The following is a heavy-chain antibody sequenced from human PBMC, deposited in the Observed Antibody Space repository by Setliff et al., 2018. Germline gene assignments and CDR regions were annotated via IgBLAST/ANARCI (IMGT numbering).Heavy chain of an antibody. D-gene: IGHD5-18*01. CDR3: ASDGYSYGYYYYMDV. CDR2: IYYSGST. CDR1: GGSISSGGYY. V-gene: IGHV4-31*03. J-gene: IGHJ6*03. Sequence: SETLSLTCTVSGGSISSGGYYWRWIRHHPGKGLEWIGYIYYSGSTYYNPSLKRRVTISVDTSKNQFSLKLSNVTAADTAVYYCASDGYSYGYYYYMDVWGKGTKVTVSS.